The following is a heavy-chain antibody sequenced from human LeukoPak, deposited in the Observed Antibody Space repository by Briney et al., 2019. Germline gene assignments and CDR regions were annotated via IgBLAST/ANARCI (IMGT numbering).Heavy chain of an antibody. D-gene: IGHD3-10*01. CDR1: GGSFSGYY. CDR3: ARGTMVRGVIILDYFDY. V-gene: IGHV4-34*01. Sequence: SETLSLTCAVYGGSFSGYYWSWIRQPPGKGLEWIGEINHSGSTYYNPSLKSRVTISVDRSKNQFSLKLSSVTAADTAVYYCARGTMVRGVIILDYFDYWGQGTLVTVSS. J-gene: IGHJ4*02. CDR2: INHSGST.